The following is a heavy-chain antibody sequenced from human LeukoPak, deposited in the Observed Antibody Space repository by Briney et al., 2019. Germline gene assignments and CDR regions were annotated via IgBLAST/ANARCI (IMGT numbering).Heavy chain of an antibody. Sequence: PSETLSLTCTVSGASISSGGYYWNWIRQPPGKGLEWIGYIYYIRSTSYSPSLKRRLTLSVATSKTQFSLRLSSVTAADTAVYYCARDGYNAGYFDYWGQGTLVTVSS. V-gene: IGHV4-30-4*01. D-gene: IGHD5-24*01. CDR1: GASISSGGYY. CDR3: ARDGYNAGYFDY. CDR2: IYYIRST. J-gene: IGHJ4*02.